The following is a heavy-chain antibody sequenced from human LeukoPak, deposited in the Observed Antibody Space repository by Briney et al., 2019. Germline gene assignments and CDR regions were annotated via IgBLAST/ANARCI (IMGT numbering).Heavy chain of an antibody. J-gene: IGHJ4*02. CDR3: ARGSSKIDY. V-gene: IGHV3-30*03. CDR1: GFTFSTSN. D-gene: IGHD6-6*01. CDR2: TSFDGSDN. Sequence: GGSLRLSCAASGFTFSTSNMNWVRQAPGKGLEWVAVTSFDGSDNYYADSVKGRFTISRDNAKNSLYLQMNSLRAEDTAVYYCARGSSKIDYWGQGTLVTVSS.